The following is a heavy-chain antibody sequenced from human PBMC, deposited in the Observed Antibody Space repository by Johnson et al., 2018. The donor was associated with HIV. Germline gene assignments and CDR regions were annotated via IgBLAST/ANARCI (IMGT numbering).Heavy chain of an antibody. Sequence: QVQLVESGGGVVQPGRSLRVYCAASGFTFSSYAMHWVRQAPGKGLEWVAVISYDGSNKYYADSVKGRFTISRDNSKNTLYLQMNSLRVEDTAVYYCARGVTGYSYGTWGQGTMVTVSS. CDR3: ARGVTGYSYGT. CDR2: ISYDGSNK. D-gene: IGHD5-18*01. J-gene: IGHJ3*01. CDR1: GFTFSSYA. V-gene: IGHV3-30*14.